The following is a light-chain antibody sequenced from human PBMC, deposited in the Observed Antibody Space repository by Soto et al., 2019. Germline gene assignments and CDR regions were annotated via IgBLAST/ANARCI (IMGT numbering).Light chain of an antibody. CDR2: KAS. Sequence: DIQMTQSPSTLSASVGDRVTITCRASQSISSWLAWYQQKPGKAPKLLIYKASSLESGVPSRFSGSGSGTEFTLTISSLQPDDLATYYRQQYNSYSYTFGQGTKLEIK. V-gene: IGKV1-5*03. CDR1: QSISSW. CDR3: QQYNSYSYT. J-gene: IGKJ2*01.